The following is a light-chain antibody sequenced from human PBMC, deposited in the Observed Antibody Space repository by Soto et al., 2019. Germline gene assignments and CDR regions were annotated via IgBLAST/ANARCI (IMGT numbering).Light chain of an antibody. CDR2: GVS. Sequence: QSALTQPASVSGSPGQSITISCTGTSSDIGGYNYVSWYQQHPGKVPKLMIYGVSNRPSGVSNRFSGSKSGNTASLTISGLPAEDEADYYCSSYSSSSTRVFGGGTKLTVL. J-gene: IGLJ3*02. V-gene: IGLV2-14*01. CDR3: SSYSSSSTRV. CDR1: SSDIGGYNY.